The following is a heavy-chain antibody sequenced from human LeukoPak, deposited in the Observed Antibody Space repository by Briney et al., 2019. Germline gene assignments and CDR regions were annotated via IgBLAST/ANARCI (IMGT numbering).Heavy chain of an antibody. Sequence: SETLSLTCAVYGGSFSGYYWSWIRQPPGKGLEWIGEINHSGSTNYNPSLKSRVTISVDTSKNQFSLKPSSVTAADTAVYYCASLSRRYSYGAYYFDYWGQGTLVTVSS. J-gene: IGHJ4*02. CDR2: INHSGST. D-gene: IGHD5-18*01. V-gene: IGHV4-34*01. CDR1: GGSFSGYY. CDR3: ASLSRRYSYGAYYFDY.